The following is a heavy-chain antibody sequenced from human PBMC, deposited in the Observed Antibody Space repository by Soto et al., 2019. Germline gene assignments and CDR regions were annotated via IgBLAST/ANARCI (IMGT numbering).Heavy chain of an antibody. Sequence: PGDTLSLTVTVSGGAISNNNWGRWVRQIPGKGLEWIGEIYQRGNTNYNPSLKSRVTISVDKSKNQFSLNLTYVTAADTAVYFCASRGYCTTTSCYNDYWGQGTMVTVSS. V-gene: IGHV4-4*01. CDR2: IYQRGNT. J-gene: IGHJ4*02. D-gene: IGHD2-2*02. CDR1: GGAISNNNW. CDR3: ASRGYCTTTSCYNDY.